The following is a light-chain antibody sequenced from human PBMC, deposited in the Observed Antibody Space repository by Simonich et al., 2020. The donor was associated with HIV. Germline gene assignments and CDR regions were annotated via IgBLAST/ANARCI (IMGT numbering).Light chain of an antibody. CDR2: SVA. CDR1: QSLLHRDGKTY. V-gene: IGKV2-29*03. J-gene: IGKJ4*01. CDR3: MQGIRLPLT. Sequence: DIVMTQSPLSLSVTPGQPASIYCQSSQSLLHRDGKTYLHWYFQKPGQSPQLRIYSVASRFSGVPERFSGSGSGTDFTLKISRVEAEDVGFYYCMQGIRLPLTFGGGTKVEIK.